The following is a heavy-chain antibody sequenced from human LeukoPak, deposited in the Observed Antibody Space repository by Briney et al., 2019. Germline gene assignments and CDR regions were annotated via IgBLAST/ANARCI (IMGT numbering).Heavy chain of an antibody. V-gene: IGHV1-46*01. J-gene: IGHJ5*02. CDR2: INPSGGST. CDR1: GYTFTSYY. D-gene: IGHD3-3*01. Sequence: ASVKVSCKASGYTFTSYYMHWVRQAPGQGLEWMGIINPSGGSTSYAQKFQGRVTMTRDMSTSTVYMELSSLRSDDTAVYYCARVWSTWFDPWGQGTLVTVSS. CDR3: ARVWSTWFDP.